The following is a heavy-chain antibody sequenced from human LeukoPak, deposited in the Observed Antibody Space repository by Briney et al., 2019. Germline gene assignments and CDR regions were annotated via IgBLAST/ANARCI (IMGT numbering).Heavy chain of an antibody. Sequence: GGSLRLSCAASGFSFSTYSFSWVRQAPGKGLEWVSGISASGGDTFYADSVKGRFTISRDNSKNTLSLQMNSLRVEDMAIYYCAKDVRRCNGGCTWGQGTLVTVSS. J-gene: IGHJ5*02. CDR1: GFSFSTYS. V-gene: IGHV3-23*01. CDR3: AKDVRRCNGGCT. CDR2: ISASGGDT. D-gene: IGHD2-8*01.